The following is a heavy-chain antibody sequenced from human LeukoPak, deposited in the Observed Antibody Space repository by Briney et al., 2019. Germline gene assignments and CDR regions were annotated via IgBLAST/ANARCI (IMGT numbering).Heavy chain of an antibody. J-gene: IGHJ4*02. CDR3: ARVGGTGDGVY. D-gene: IGHD7-27*01. V-gene: IGHV3-11*05. Sequence: GGSLRLSCAASGFTVSTAWMSWVRQAPGKGLEWVSYISSSSSYTNYADSVKGRFTISRDNAKNSLYLQMNSLRAEDTAVYYCARVGGTGDGVYWGQGTLVTVSS. CDR1: GFTVSTAW. CDR2: ISSSSSYT.